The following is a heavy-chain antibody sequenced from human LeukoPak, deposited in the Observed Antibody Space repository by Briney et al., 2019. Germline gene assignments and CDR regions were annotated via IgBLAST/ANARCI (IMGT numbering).Heavy chain of an antibody. V-gene: IGHV5-51*01. J-gene: IGHJ2*01. CDR3: AKVKSFGYWFFDL. CDR1: GYDFSTSW. CDR2: IYIGDSDP. Sequence: GESLKISCQGSGYDFSTSWIAWVRQAPGKGLEWVGSIYIGDSDPRYSPSFQGHVIMSADKSVNTASLQWNSLQGSDTGVYFCAKVKSFGYWFFDLWGRGTLVAVSS. D-gene: IGHD3-16*01.